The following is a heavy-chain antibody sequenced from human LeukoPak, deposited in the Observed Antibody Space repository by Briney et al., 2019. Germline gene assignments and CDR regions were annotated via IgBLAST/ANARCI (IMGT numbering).Heavy chain of an antibody. CDR1: GYTFTSYG. V-gene: IGHV1-2*02. CDR2: INPNSGGT. J-gene: IGHJ3*02. CDR3: ARGGNCGGDCTDAFDI. D-gene: IGHD2-21*02. Sequence: ASVKVSCKASGYTFTSYGISWVRQAPGQGLEWMGWINPNSGGTNYAQKFQGRVTMTRDTSISTAYMELSRLRSDDTAVYYCARGGNCGGDCTDAFDIWGQGTMVTVSS.